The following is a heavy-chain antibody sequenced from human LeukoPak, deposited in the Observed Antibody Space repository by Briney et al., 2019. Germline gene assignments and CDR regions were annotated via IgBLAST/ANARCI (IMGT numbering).Heavy chain of an antibody. D-gene: IGHD3-10*01. CDR2: IKQDGSEK. V-gene: IGHV3-7*01. CDR1: GFTFSNYW. Sequence: GGSLRLSCAASGFTFSNYWMNWVRQAPGKGLEWVARIKQDGSEKYSVESVKGRFTISRDNAKKSVYLQMDSLRAEDTAVYYCARDPITYYYGSGSSDYWGQGTLVTVSS. J-gene: IGHJ4*02. CDR3: ARDPITYYYGSGSSDY.